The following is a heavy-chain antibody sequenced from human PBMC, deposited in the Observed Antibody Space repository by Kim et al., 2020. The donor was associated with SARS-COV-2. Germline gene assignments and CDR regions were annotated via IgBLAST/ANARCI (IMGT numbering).Heavy chain of an antibody. J-gene: IGHJ4*02. CDR3: VRKTGLDY. V-gene: IGHV7-4-1*02. Sequence: ASVKVSCKASGYIFTNYAINWVRQAPGQGPEWMGWINTNTGNPTYAQGFTGRLVFSVDTSVSTAYLQINSLEDDDTAIYYCVRKTGLDYWGQGTLVTVSS. CDR1: GYIFTNYA. D-gene: IGHD1-1*01. CDR2: INTNTGNP.